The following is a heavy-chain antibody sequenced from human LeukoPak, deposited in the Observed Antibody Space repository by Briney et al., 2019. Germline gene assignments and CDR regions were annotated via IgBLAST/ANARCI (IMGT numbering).Heavy chain of an antibody. CDR2: INHSGST. V-gene: IGHV4-34*01. J-gene: IGHJ3*02. CDR3: AGAKGFVWGSYRPLGAFDI. CDR1: GGSFSGYY. D-gene: IGHD3-16*02. Sequence: PSETLSLTCAVYGGSFSGYYWSWIRQPPGKGLEWIGEINHSGSTNYNPSFKSRVTISVDTSKNQFSLKLSSLTAADTAVYYCAGAKGFVWGSYRPLGAFDIWGQGTMVTVSS.